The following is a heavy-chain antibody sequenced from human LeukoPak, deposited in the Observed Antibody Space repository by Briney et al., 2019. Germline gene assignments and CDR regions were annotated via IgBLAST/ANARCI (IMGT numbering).Heavy chain of an antibody. D-gene: IGHD6-13*01. J-gene: IGHJ4*02. V-gene: IGHV4-59*01. Sequence: SETLSLTCTVSGGSISGYYWSWIRQPPGKGLEWIGYIYSSGSTNYNPSLKSRVTISVDTSKNQFSLKLSSVTAADTAVYYCARGLIGSSWYWGYFEYWGQGTLVTVSS. CDR3: ARGLIGSSWYWGYFEY. CDR1: GGSISGYY. CDR2: IYSSGST.